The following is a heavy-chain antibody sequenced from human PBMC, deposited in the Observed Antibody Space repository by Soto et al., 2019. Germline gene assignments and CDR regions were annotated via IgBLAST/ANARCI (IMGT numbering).Heavy chain of an antibody. D-gene: IGHD3-9*01. Sequence: GGSLRLSCAASGFTFSSYAMSWVRQAPGKGLEWVSAISGSGGSTYYADSVKGRFTISRDNSKNTLYLQMNSLRAEDTAVYYSAKDRWYDILTGYSPAFDYWGQGTLVTVSS. V-gene: IGHV3-23*01. CDR1: GFTFSSYA. J-gene: IGHJ4*02. CDR3: AKDRWYDILTGYSPAFDY. CDR2: ISGSGGST.